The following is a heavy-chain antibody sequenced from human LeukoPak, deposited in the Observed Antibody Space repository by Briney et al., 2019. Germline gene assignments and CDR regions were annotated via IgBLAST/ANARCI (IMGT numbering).Heavy chain of an antibody. J-gene: IGHJ4*02. CDR2: MSGSGGST. Sequence: GGPLTLLCAASGFTFSSYAMRWVRQAPGKGLEGVSGMSGSGGSTYYADSVKGRFTISRHNSKNTLYLQMNSLRAEDTAVYYCATTTYYDFWSGYYTGTKYYFDYWGQGTLVTVSS. D-gene: IGHD3-3*01. CDR3: ATTTYYDFWSGYYTGTKYYFDY. V-gene: IGHV3-23*01. CDR1: GFTFSSYA.